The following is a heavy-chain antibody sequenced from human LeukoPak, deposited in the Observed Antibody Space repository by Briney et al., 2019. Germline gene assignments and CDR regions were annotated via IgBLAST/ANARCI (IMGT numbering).Heavy chain of an antibody. D-gene: IGHD6-13*01. CDR1: GGSISSYY. J-gene: IGHJ5*02. V-gene: IGHV4-59*01. CDR3: ARDLVPLIAAAGGDWFDP. CDR2: IYYSGTT. Sequence: SETLSLTCTVSGGSISSYYWSWIRQPPGKGLEWIGYIYYSGTTNYNPSLKSRVTISVDTSKNQFSLKLSSVTAADTAVYYCARDLVPLIAAAGGDWFDPWGQGTLVTVSS.